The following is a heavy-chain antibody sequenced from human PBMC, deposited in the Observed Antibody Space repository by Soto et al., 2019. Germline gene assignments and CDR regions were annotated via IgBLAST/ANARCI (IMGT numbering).Heavy chain of an antibody. CDR3: ARGEGIVVVVAEFLFDY. CDR2: INPNSGGT. V-gene: IGHV1-2*02. J-gene: IGHJ4*02. CDR1: GYTFINYY. Sequence: ASVKVSCKASGYTFINYYMHWVRQAPGQGLEWMGWINPNSGGTNYAQKFQGRVTMTRDTSISTAYMELSRLRSDDTAVYYCARGEGIVVVVAEFLFDYWGQGTLVTVSS. D-gene: IGHD2-15*01.